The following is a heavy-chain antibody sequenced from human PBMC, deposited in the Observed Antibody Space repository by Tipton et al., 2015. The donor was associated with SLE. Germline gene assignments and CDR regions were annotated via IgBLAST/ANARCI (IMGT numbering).Heavy chain of an antibody. CDR2: ISSSGSAI. D-gene: IGHD3-22*01. CDR3: ARVGYYYDSDAFDI. J-gene: IGHJ3*02. V-gene: IGHV3-48*03. Sequence: SLRLSCAASGFTFSSYEMNWVRQAPGKGLEWVSYISSSGSAIYYADSVKGRFTISRDNAKNSLYLQMNSLRAEDTAVYYCARVGYYYDSDAFDIRGQGTMVTVSS. CDR1: GFTFSSYE.